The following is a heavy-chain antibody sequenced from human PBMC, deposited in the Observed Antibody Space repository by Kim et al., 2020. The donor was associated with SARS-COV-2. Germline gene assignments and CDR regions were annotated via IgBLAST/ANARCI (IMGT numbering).Heavy chain of an antibody. V-gene: IGHV3-23*03. J-gene: IGHJ6*02. CDR3: VKGTGFILPSDSTYNLDV. CDR1: GFTFWGYT. CDR2: FYGGADAT. D-gene: IGHD1-26*01. Sequence: GGSLRLSCAASGFTFWGYTMNWVRQAPGKGLEWVSLFYGGADATRYADFVKGRFTISKDNSKSTLYLPMTTLRVEDTAVYYCVKGTGFILPSDSTYNLDVWGQGTTVIVSS.